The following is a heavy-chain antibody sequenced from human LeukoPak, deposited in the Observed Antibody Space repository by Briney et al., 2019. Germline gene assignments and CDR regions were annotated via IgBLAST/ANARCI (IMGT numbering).Heavy chain of an antibody. CDR1: GYTFTSYD. D-gene: IGHD2-2*01. V-gene: IGHV1-8*03. CDR3: ARGFYCSSTSCYYWFDP. Sequence: GASVKVSCKASGYTFTSYDITWVRQATGQGLEWMGWMNPNSGNTGYAQKFQGRVTITRNTSISTAYMELSSLRSEDTAVYYCARGFYCSSTSCYYWFDPWGQGTLVTVSS. J-gene: IGHJ5*02. CDR2: MNPNSGNT.